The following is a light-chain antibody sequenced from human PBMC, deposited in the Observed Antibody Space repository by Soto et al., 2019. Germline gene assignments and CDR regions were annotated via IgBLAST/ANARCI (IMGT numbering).Light chain of an antibody. Sequence: DIEMTQSPSALSASIRDRVTITCRSSQNINRRWAWYQQKPGKAPKFLIDDASSLESGVPSRFSGSASGTEFTLTISSLQPDDFAAYHCQQYYSYPLTFGGGTKVEIK. CDR2: DAS. J-gene: IGKJ4*01. CDR1: QNINRR. V-gene: IGKV1-5*01. CDR3: QQYYSYPLT.